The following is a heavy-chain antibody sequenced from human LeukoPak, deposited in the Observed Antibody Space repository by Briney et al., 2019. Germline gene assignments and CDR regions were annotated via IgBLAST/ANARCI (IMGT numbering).Heavy chain of an antibody. D-gene: IGHD3-10*01. V-gene: IGHV4-59*01. Sequence: SETLSLTCTVSGGSISSYYWSWIRQPPGKGLEWIGYIYYSGSTNYNPSLKSRVTISVDTSKNQFSLKLSSVTAADTAVYYCAGVGWFGEYSYWGQGTLVTVSS. CDR2: IYYSGST. CDR1: GGSISSYY. CDR3: AGVGWFGEYSY. J-gene: IGHJ4*02.